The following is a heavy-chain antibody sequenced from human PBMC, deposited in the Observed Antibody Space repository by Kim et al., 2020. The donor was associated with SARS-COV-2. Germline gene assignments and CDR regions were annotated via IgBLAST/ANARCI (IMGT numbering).Heavy chain of an antibody. CDR3: ASVFTRTTWGYYYGMDV. D-gene: IGHD3-16*01. V-gene: IGHV3-33*01. CDR2: IWYDGSNK. Sequence: GGSLRLSCAASGFTFSSYGMHWVRQAPGKGLEWVAVIWYDGSNKYYADSVKGRFTISRDNSKNTLYLQMNSLRAEDTAVYYCASVFTRTTWGYYYGMDVWGQGTTVTVSS. J-gene: IGHJ6*02. CDR1: GFTFSSYG.